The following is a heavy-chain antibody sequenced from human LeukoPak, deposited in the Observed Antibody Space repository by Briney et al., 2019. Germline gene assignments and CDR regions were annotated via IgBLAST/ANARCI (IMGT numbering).Heavy chain of an antibody. Sequence: GGSLRLSCAASGFTFSTYWMSWVRQAPGKGLEWVAHIKQDGSEKYYVDSVKGRFTVSRDNAKNSVYLQLSSLRTEDTAAYYCASSRWQAFDSWGQGILVTVSS. J-gene: IGHJ4*02. V-gene: IGHV3-7*02. CDR1: GFTFSTYW. D-gene: IGHD6-13*01. CDR2: IKQDGSEK. CDR3: ASSRWQAFDS.